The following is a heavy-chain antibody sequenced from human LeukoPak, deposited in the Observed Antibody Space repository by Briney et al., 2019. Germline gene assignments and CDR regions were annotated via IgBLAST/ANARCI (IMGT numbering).Heavy chain of an antibody. V-gene: IGHV1-2*02. CDR3: ARDRGIIVVTNWFDP. D-gene: IGHD3-10*01. CDR1: GYTFTGYY. CDR2: INPNSGGT. J-gene: IGHJ5*02. Sequence: ASVKVSCKASGYTFTGYYMHWVRQAPGQGLEWMGWINPNSGGTNYAQKFQGRVTMTRDTSTSTVYMELSSLRSEDTAVYYCARDRGIIVVTNWFDPWGQGTLVTVSS.